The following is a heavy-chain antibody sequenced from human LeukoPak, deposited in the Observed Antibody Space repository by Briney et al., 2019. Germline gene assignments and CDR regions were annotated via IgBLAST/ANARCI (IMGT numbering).Heavy chain of an antibody. Sequence: GGSLRLSCAASGSTFSNYWMHWVRQAPGKGLVWVSGISGSDGSTNYADSVKGRFTISRENSKNTLYLQMNSLRAEDTAVYYCAKDSAKKYDDYWGQGTLVTASS. D-gene: IGHD2/OR15-2a*01. V-gene: IGHV3-23*01. CDR3: AKDSAKKYDDY. CDR1: GSTFSNYW. CDR2: ISGSDGST. J-gene: IGHJ4*02.